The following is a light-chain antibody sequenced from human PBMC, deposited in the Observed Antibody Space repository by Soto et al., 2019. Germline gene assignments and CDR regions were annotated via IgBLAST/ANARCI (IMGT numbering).Light chain of an antibody. CDR1: QSVSSN. J-gene: IGKJ1*01. CDR3: QKYNNSPWT. Sequence: EIVLTQSPAALSLSPRERATLSCRSRQSVSSNLAWHQQKPGQAPRLLIYGASTRATGIPDRFSGNGSGKEFTLTISRLQSEDFAFYYCQKYNNSPWTCGQGTKVEIK. CDR2: GAS. V-gene: IGKV3-15*01.